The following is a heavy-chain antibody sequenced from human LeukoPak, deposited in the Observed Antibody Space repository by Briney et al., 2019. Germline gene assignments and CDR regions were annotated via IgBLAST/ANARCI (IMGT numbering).Heavy chain of an antibody. D-gene: IGHD4-17*01. J-gene: IGHJ4*02. CDR3: AKFFSDYGDYADY. CDR1: GFTFSSYW. CDR2: ISGSGGST. V-gene: IGHV3-23*01. Sequence: PGGSLRLSCAASGFTFSSYWMSWVRQAPGKGLEWVSAISGSGGSTYYADSVKGRFTISRDNSKNTLYLQMNSLRAEDTAVYYCAKFFSDYGDYADYWGQGTLVTGSS.